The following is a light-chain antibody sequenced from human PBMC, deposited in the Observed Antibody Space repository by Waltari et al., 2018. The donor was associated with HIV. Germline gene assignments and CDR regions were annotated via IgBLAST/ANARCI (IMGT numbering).Light chain of an antibody. V-gene: IGLV3-25*03. CDR3: QSADSSGTYVL. Sequence: SYELTQPPSVSVSPGQTARITCSGDALPNQYAYWYQRKPGQAPVLVIYKDRERSSGIPERFSGASSGTTVTLTISGVQAEDEADYYCQSADSSGTYVLFGGGTKLTVL. CDR2: KDR. J-gene: IGLJ2*01. CDR1: ALPNQY.